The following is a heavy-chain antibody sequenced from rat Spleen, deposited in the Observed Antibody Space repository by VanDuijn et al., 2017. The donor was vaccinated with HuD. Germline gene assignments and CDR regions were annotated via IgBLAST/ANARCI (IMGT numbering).Heavy chain of an antibody. CDR2: VDFDDSGT. CDR1: GFTFSNYD. CDR3: ARRHYGYTDYFDY. Sequence: EVQVVESGGGLVQPGRSMKLSCAASGFTFSNYDLAWVRLAPTRGLEWVASVDFDDSGTYYRDSVQGRFTISRDNAKNTLYLQMDSLRSEDTATYYCARRHYGYTDYFDYWGQGVMVPVSS. D-gene: IGHD1-11*01. V-gene: IGHV5-25*01. J-gene: IGHJ2*01.